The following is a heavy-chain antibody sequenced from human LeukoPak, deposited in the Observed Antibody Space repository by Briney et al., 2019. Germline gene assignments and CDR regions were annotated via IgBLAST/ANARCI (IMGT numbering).Heavy chain of an antibody. J-gene: IGHJ4*02. Sequence: GGSLRLSCAASGFTFSSYGMHWVRQAPGKGLEWVAATSSSDPGTYHADSVRGRSTISRDNSKNTLYLQMNRLRVEDAAVYYCARAPVTSCRGAFCYPFDYWGQGTLVTVSS. V-gene: IGHV3-23*01. CDR1: GFTFSSYG. CDR3: ARAPVTSCRGAFCYPFDY. CDR2: TSSSDPGT. D-gene: IGHD2-15*01.